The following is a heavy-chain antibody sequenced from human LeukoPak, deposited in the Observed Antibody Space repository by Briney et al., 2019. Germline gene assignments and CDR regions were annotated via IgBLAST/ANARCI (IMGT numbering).Heavy chain of an antibody. CDR3: ASAIAVAGPDAFDI. Sequence: GESLKISCKGSGYSFTSHWIGWVRQMSGKGLEWMGIIYPSDSDTRYSPSYQGQVTISADKSISTAYLQWSSLKASDTAMYYRASAIAVAGPDAFDIWGQGTMVTVSS. CDR1: GYSFTSHW. V-gene: IGHV5-51*01. CDR2: IYPSDSDT. J-gene: IGHJ3*02. D-gene: IGHD6-19*01.